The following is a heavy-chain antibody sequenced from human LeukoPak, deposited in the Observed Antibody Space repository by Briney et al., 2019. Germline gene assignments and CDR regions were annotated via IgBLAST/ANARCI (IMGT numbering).Heavy chain of an antibody. J-gene: IGHJ4*02. CDR3: ARATALVDY. D-gene: IGHD5-18*01. Sequence: PGGSLRLSCAASRYTFSRYWMSWVRQAPGKGLEWVANIKEDGSEKYYVDSVKGRFTISRDNSKNTLYLQMNSLRAEDTAVYYCARATALVDYWGQGTLVTVSS. CDR2: IKEDGSEK. CDR1: RYTFSRYW. V-gene: IGHV3-7*04.